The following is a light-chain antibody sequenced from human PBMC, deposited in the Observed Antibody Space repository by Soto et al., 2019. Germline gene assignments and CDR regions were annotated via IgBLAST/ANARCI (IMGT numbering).Light chain of an antibody. Sequence: QSALTQPASVSGSPGQSITISCTGTSSDVGGYNSVSWYHQHPGKAPKVMIYDVSNRPSGVSNRFSGSKSGNTASLTISGLQAEDEADYYCSTYTSSSTYVFGTGTKLTAL. CDR1: SSDVGGYNS. CDR2: DVS. V-gene: IGLV2-14*01. CDR3: STYTSSSTYV. J-gene: IGLJ1*01.